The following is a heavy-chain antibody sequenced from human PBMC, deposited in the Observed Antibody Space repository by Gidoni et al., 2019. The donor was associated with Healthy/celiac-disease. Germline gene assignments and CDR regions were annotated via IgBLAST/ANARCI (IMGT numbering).Heavy chain of an antibody. Sequence: QVQLVQSGAEVKKPGSSVTVSCKASGGTFSSYAISWVRQAPGQGLEWMGGIIPIFGTANYAQKFQGRVTITADESTSTAYMELSSLRSEDTAVYYCARDPTTVVIGRDAFDIWGQGTMVTVSS. D-gene: IGHD4-17*01. CDR1: GGTFSSYA. J-gene: IGHJ3*02. V-gene: IGHV1-69*01. CDR3: ARDPTTVVIGRDAFDI. CDR2: IIPIFGTA.